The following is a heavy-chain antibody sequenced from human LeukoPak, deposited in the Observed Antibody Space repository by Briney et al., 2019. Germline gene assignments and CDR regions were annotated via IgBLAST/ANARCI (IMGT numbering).Heavy chain of an antibody. V-gene: IGHV3-21*06. CDR3: ARRSYRGVIGLYYYYYMDA. CDR2: ISGSSSYM. Sequence: KPGGSLRLSCAASGFTFSRYNMNWVRQAPGKGLEWVSSISGSSSYMYYAESVKGRFTMSRDNAKNSVYLQMNRLRVEDTAVYYCARRSYRGVIGLYYYYYMDAWGKGTPVTVSS. D-gene: IGHD3-16*02. CDR1: GFTFSRYN. J-gene: IGHJ6*03.